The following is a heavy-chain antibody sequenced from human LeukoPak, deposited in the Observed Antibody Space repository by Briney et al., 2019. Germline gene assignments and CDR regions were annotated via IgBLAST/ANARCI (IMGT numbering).Heavy chain of an antibody. CDR3: ARAPVTSCRGAYCYPFDY. D-gene: IGHD2-21*01. CDR1: GFTFSSYW. V-gene: IGHV3-7*03. CDR2: INHDGSEK. J-gene: IGHJ4*02. Sequence: GGSLRLSCAASGFTFSSYWMSWVRQAPGKGLEWVANINHDGSEKYYVGSLRGRFTISRDNSKITLYLQMNSLRAEDSAVYYCARAPVTSCRGAYCYPFDYWGQGTLVTVSS.